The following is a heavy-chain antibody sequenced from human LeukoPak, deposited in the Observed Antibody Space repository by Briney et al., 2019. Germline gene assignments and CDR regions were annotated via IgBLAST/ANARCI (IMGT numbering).Heavy chain of an antibody. V-gene: IGHV1-3*01. J-gene: IGHJ4*02. CDR1: GYTFTSYA. CDR3: ARSVLRYFDWLLTFDY. Sequence: ASVKVSCKASGYTFTSYAMHWVRQAPGQRLEWMGWINAGNGNTKYSQKFQGRVTITRDTSASTAYMELSSLRSKDTAVYYCARSVLRYFDWLLTFDYWGQGTLVTVSS. CDR2: INAGNGNT. D-gene: IGHD3-9*01.